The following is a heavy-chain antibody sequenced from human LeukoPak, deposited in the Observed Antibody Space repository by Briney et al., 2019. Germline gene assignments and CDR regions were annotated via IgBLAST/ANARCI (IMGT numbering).Heavy chain of an antibody. D-gene: IGHD3-10*01. CDR1: GLTFSKSW. V-gene: IGHV3-7*01. Sequence: GGSLRLSCAASGLTFSKSWMSWVRQAPGQGLEWVAAIKEDGSEKDYVDSVKGRFTISRDNAKNSLYLQMNSLRAEDTAVYYCARVSRGNVYYYGSADYWGHGTLVTVSS. J-gene: IGHJ4*01. CDR2: IKEDGSEK. CDR3: ARVSRGNVYYYGSADY.